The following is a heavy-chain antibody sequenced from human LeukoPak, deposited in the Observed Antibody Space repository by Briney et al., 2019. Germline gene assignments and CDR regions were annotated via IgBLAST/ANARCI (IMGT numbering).Heavy chain of an antibody. D-gene: IGHD3-10*01. CDR2: IYYSGST. CDR1: GGSVSSGSYY. J-gene: IGHJ4*02. V-gene: IGHV4-61*01. CDR3: AREDMVRGPRSFDY. Sequence: SETLSLTCTVSGGSVSSGSYYWSWIRQPPGKGLEWIGHIYYSGSTNYNPSLKSRVTISVDTSKNQFSLKLSSVTAADTAVYYCAREDMVRGPRSFDYWGQGTLVTVSS.